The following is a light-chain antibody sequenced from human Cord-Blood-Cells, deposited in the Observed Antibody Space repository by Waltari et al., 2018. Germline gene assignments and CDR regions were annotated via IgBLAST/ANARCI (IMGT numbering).Light chain of an antibody. V-gene: IGLV2-14*01. J-gene: IGLJ3*02. Sequence: QSALTQPASVSGSPGQSITISCTGTSSDVVGYNYVSWYQQLPGTAPKLMIYDVSNRPAGVSNRFSGSKSGNTASLTISGLQAEDEADYYCSSYTSSSTWVFGGGTKLTVL. CDR2: DVS. CDR1: SSDVVGYNY. CDR3: SSYTSSSTWV.